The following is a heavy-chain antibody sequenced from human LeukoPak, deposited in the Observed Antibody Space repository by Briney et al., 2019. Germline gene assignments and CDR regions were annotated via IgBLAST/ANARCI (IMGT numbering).Heavy chain of an antibody. CDR1: EFTFSNYA. CDR2: ISHDGNKI. J-gene: IGHJ4*02. CDR3: ARGAGGSSGWSTIRYFDY. Sequence: GGSLRLSCAASEFTFSNYAMHWVRQAPGEGLEWVTGISHDGNKIYYTDSVKGRLTISRDNSKNTLYLQMNSLGVEDAAVYYCARGAGGSSGWSTIRYFDYWGQGTLVTISS. V-gene: IGHV3-30-3*01. D-gene: IGHD6-13*01.